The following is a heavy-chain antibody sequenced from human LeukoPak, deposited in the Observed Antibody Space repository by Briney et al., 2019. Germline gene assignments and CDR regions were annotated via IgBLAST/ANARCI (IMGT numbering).Heavy chain of an antibody. CDR3: ARSGYSYGSDY. J-gene: IGHJ4*02. CDR2: IYYSGST. D-gene: IGHD5-18*01. CDR1: GGSISSYY. V-gene: IGHV4-59*01. Sequence: SETLSLTCTVSGGSISSYYWSWIRQPPGKGLEWIGYIYYSGSTNYNPSLKSRVTISVDTSKNQFSLKLSSVTAADTAVYYCARSGYSYGSDYWGQGTLVTVSS.